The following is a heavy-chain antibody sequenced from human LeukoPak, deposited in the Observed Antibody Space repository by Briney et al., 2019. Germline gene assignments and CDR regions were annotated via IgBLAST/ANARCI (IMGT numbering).Heavy chain of an antibody. CDR1: GYSFSSHY. CDR2: INPSGGRT. J-gene: IGHJ4*02. V-gene: IGHV1-46*01. CDR3: ARDLSGSYWLFLDY. Sequence: GASVKVSCKASGYSFSSHYVHWVRQAPGQGLEWMGIINPSGGRTNYAEKFQGRLTMTRDTSTSTVYMELSSLRSEDTAVYYCARDLSGSYWLFLDYWGQGSQVIVSS. D-gene: IGHD3-10*01.